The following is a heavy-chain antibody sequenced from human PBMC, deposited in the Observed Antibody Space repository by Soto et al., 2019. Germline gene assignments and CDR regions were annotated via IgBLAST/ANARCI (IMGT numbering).Heavy chain of an antibody. V-gene: IGHV1-46*03. J-gene: IGHJ4*02. Sequence: ASVKVSCKASGYTLTSYYMHWVRQAPGQGLEWMGIIDPSGGSTSYAQKFQGRVTMTRDTSTSTVYMELSSLRSEDTAVYYCARTSTVTNFDYWGQGTLVTVSS. D-gene: IGHD4-17*01. CDR2: IDPSGGST. CDR1: GYTLTSYY. CDR3: ARTSTVTNFDY.